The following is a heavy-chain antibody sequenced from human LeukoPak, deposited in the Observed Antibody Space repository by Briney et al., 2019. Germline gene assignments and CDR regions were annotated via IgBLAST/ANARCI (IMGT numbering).Heavy chain of an antibody. D-gene: IGHD5-24*01. Sequence: GGSLSLSCAASGFTFDDYAMHWVRQAPGKGLEWVSGISWNSGSIGYADSVKGRFTISRDNAKNSLYLQMNSLRAEDTALYYCASSRWLQLRAAFDIWGQGTMVTVSS. CDR3: ASSRWLQLRAAFDI. CDR2: ISWNSGSI. CDR1: GFTFDDYA. J-gene: IGHJ3*02. V-gene: IGHV3-9*01.